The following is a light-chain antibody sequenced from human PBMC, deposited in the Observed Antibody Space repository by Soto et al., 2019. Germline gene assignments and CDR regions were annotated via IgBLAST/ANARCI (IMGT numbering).Light chain of an antibody. V-gene: IGKV3-11*01. CDR3: QQRSNWPPYLT. CDR2: DAS. CDR1: QSVSSY. Sequence: EIVLTQSPATLSLSPGERASLSCRASQSVSSYLAWYQRKPGQAPRLLIYDASNRATGIPARFSGSGSGTDFTLTISSLEPEDFAVYYCQQRSNWPPYLTFGGGTKVDIK. J-gene: IGKJ4*01.